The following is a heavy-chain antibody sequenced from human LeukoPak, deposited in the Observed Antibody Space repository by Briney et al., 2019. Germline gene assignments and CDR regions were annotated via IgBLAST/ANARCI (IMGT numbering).Heavy chain of an antibody. Sequence: SETLSLTCTVSGGSISSGDYYWRWSRQPRGRGLEWIVYIYYSGSTYYNPSLKSRVTISVDTSKNQFSLKLSSVTAADTAVYYCARARGGYSYGYYFDYWGQGTLVTVSS. CDR3: ARARGGYSYGYYFDY. V-gene: IGHV4-30-4*01. D-gene: IGHD5-18*01. J-gene: IGHJ4*02. CDR2: IYYSGST. CDR1: GGSISSGDYY.